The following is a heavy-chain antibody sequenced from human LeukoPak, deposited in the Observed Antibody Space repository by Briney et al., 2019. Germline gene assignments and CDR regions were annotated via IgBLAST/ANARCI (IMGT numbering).Heavy chain of an antibody. Sequence: GGSLRLSCTASGFTISNHWMNCVRQAPGKGLEWVANINQDGSEKFYVDSVKGRFTISRDNANNSLYLQMNSLRADDTAVYYCARGDILTGPFDSWGQGTLVTVSS. CDR1: GFTISNHW. V-gene: IGHV3-7*04. D-gene: IGHD3-9*01. J-gene: IGHJ4*02. CDR3: ARGDILTGPFDS. CDR2: INQDGSEK.